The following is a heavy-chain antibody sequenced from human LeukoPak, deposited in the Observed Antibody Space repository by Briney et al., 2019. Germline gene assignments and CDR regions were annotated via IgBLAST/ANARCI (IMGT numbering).Heavy chain of an antibody. D-gene: IGHD3-3*01. CDR1: GHTFTSYY. Sequence: ASVKVSCKASGHTFTSYYMHWVRQAPGQGLEWMGIINPSGGSTSYAQKFQGRVTMTRDTSTSTVYMELSSLRSEDTAVYYCARWGGVHSGGYNDFWSGPYDDWGQGTLVTVSS. J-gene: IGHJ4*02. CDR3: ARWGGVHSGGYNDFWSGPYDD. V-gene: IGHV1-46*01. CDR2: INPSGGST.